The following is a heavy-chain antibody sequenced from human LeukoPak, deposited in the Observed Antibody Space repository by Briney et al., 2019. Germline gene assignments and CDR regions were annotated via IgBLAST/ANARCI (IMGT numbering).Heavy chain of an antibody. J-gene: IGHJ4*02. CDR3: ARELDGIQDLDY. CDR1: GFTFSSYS. V-gene: IGHV3-21*01. CDR2: ISHKTSST. Sequence: GGSLRLACAASGFTFSSYSMNWVRQSPGKGLEWVSSISHKTSSTFYADSVKGRFTLSRDNAKNSLYLQINSLRAEDTAVYYCARELDGIQDLDYWGQGTLVTVSS. D-gene: IGHD1-14*01.